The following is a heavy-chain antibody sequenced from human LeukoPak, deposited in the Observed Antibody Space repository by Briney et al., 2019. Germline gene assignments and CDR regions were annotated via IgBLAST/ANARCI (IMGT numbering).Heavy chain of an antibody. D-gene: IGHD3-22*01. CDR3: ARSFTYYYDNSGYSGLPFDY. V-gene: IGHV4-34*01. CDR1: GGSFSGYY. J-gene: IGHJ4*02. CDR2: IYHSGST. Sequence: SETLSLTCAVYGGSFSGYYWSWIRQPPGKGLEWIGSIYHSGSTYYNPSLKSRVTISVDTSKNQFSLRLSSVTAADTAVYYCARSFTYYYDNSGYSGLPFDYWGQGTLVTVSS.